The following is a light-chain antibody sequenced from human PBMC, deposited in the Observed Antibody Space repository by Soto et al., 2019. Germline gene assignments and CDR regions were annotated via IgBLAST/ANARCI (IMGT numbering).Light chain of an antibody. V-gene: IGLV1-40*01. CDR1: GSNIGAGYD. CDR3: QSYDSSLSGSV. J-gene: IGLJ2*01. Sequence: QSVLTQSPSVSGAPGQRVTISCTGSGSNIGAGYDVHWYQQLPGTAPKLLSYYNNNRPSGVPDRFSGSKSGTSASLAITGLQAEDEADYYCQSYDSSLSGSVFGGGTKLTVL. CDR2: YNN.